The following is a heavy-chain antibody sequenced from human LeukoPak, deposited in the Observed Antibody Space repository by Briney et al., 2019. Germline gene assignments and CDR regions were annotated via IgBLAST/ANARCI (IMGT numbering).Heavy chain of an antibody. D-gene: IGHD3-22*01. J-gene: IGHJ4*02. CDR3: ARDYSDSSGYPFDY. Sequence: GGSLRLSCAASGFTFSDYYMSWIRQAPGKGLEWVSYITSSSYTNYAGSVKGRFTISRDNAKNSLYLQMNNLRAEDTAVYYCARDYSDSSGYPFDYWGQGTLVTVSS. CDR2: ITSSSYT. CDR1: GFTFSDYY. V-gene: IGHV3-11*06.